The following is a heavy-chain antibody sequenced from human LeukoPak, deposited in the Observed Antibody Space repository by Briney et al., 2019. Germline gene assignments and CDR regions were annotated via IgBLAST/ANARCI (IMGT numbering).Heavy chain of an antibody. Sequence: PSETLSLTCTVSGGSLSSSSYYWGWVRQPPGTGLEWIGSIYYSGSTYYNPSLKSRVTISVDTSKNQFSLKLSSVTAADTAVYYCARLRDTMIFNYWGQGTLVTVSS. CDR1: GGSLSSSSYY. CDR2: IYYSGST. J-gene: IGHJ4*02. V-gene: IGHV4-39*01. D-gene: IGHD3-22*01. CDR3: ARLRDTMIFNY.